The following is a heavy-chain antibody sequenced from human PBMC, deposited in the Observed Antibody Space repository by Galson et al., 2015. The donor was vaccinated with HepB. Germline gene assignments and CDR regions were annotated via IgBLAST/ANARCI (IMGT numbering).Heavy chain of an antibody. D-gene: IGHD5-18*01. V-gene: IGHV5-51*01. CDR2: ISPIDSDT. Sequence: QSGAEVKKPGESLKISCKGSGYSLTSYWIGWVRQMPGKGLEWMGIISPIDSDTRYSPSFQGQVTISVDKSISTAYLQWSSLKASDTAMYYCAKTSMSQYYFDYWGQGTLVTVSS. CDR3: AKTSMSQYYFDY. J-gene: IGHJ4*02. CDR1: GYSLTSYW.